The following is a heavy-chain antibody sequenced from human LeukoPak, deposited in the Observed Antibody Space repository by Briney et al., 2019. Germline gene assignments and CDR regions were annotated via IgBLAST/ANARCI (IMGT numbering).Heavy chain of an antibody. CDR1: GFTFNSYG. Sequence: GGSLRLSCAASGFTFNSYGMHWVRQAPGKGLEWVAFIRYDGSYEYYCDSVKGRFTISRDNSKTTLYLQMNSLRSEDTAVYYCAKDGGLHLYYYYNYMDIWGKGTTVTVSS. V-gene: IGHV3-30*02. CDR2: IRYDGSYE. CDR3: AKDGGLHLYYYYNYMDI. J-gene: IGHJ6*03. D-gene: IGHD5-24*01.